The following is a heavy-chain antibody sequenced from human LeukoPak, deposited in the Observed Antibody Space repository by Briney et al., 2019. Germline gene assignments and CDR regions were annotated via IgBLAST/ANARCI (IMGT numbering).Heavy chain of an antibody. J-gene: IGHJ4*02. CDR2: ISSSSSYI. CDR3: ARVGSGYGDY. CDR1: GFTFSSYS. V-gene: IGHV3-21*01. D-gene: IGHD5-12*01. Sequence: GGSLRLSCAASGFTFSSYSMNWVRQAPGKGLEWVSSISSSSSYIYYADSVKGRFTISRDNAKNPLYLQMNSLRAEDTAVYYCARVGSGYGDYWGQGTLVTVSS.